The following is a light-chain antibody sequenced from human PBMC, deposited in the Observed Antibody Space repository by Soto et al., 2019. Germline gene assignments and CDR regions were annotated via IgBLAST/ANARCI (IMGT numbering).Light chain of an antibody. CDR1: QSVLYSSNNKNY. V-gene: IGKV4-1*01. Sequence: IVMTQSPDSLAVSLGERATINCKSSQSVLYSSNNKNYLAWHQQKPGQPPKLLIYWASTRESGVPDRFSGSGSGTDFTLTISSLQAEDVAVYYCQQYYSIPLTFGGGTKVDIK. CDR3: QQYYSIPLT. J-gene: IGKJ4*01. CDR2: WAS.